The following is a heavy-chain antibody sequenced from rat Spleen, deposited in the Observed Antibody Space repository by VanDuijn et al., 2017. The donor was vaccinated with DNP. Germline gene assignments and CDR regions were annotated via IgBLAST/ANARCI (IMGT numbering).Heavy chain of an antibody. CDR2: IVSGGSNT. V-gene: IGHV5S13*01. CDR1: GFTFSNYD. Sequence: EVQLVESGGGLVQPGSSLKLSCVASGFTFSNYDMAWVRQAPTKGLEWIAASIVSGGSNTYYRDSVKGRFTISRDNAKNTQYLQMDSLRSEDTATYYCARRARLVEGYFDFWGPGTMVTVSS. D-gene: IGHD4-2*01. J-gene: IGHJ1*01. CDR3: ARRARLVEGYFDF.